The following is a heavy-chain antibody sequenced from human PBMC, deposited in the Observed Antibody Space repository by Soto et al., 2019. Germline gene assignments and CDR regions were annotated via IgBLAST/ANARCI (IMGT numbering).Heavy chain of an antibody. V-gene: IGHV4-59*01. Sequence: PLETLSLTCTVSGGSIGSYDLSWIRQPPGKGLEWIGYIYYSGGTNYNPSLKSRVDISVDTSKNQVSLKLSSVTAADAAVYYCARALRGNYGYPSYFDYCGDGTLVSDSS. CDR1: GGSIGSYD. CDR2: IYYSGGT. D-gene: IGHD3-10*01. J-gene: IGHJ4*01. CDR3: ARALRGNYGYPSYFDY.